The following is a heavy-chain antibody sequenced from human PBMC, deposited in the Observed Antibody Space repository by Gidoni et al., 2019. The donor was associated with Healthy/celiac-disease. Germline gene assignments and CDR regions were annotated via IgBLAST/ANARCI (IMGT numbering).Heavy chain of an antibody. Sequence: VQLQGSGPGLVKPSETLSLSRPVSGGPIRSYYWSWIRQPAGKGLEWIGRIYTSGSTNYNPSLKSRVTMSVDTSKNQFSLKLSSVTAADTAVYYCARSDIVVVVAATPIDNWFDPWGQGTLVTVSS. J-gene: IGHJ5*02. CDR2: IYTSGST. CDR3: ARSDIVVVVAATPIDNWFDP. D-gene: IGHD2-15*01. V-gene: IGHV4-4*07. CDR1: GGPIRSYY.